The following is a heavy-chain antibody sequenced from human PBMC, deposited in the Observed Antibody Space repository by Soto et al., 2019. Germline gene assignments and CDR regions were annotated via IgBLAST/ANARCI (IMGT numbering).Heavy chain of an antibody. CDR2: ISNSAGST. CDR3: ARSRLLVLVQTAC. V-gene: IGHV3-23*01. D-gene: IGHD2-21*02. J-gene: IGHJ4*02. CDR1: VFTFSTYA. Sequence: PGGSLRLSCSASVFTFSTYAMNWVRQAPGKGLEWVSTISNSAGSTYYADSVKGWFAISRDNSKNTLYLQMNSLRAEDTALYDCARSRLLVLVQTACWGRGHLDTVS.